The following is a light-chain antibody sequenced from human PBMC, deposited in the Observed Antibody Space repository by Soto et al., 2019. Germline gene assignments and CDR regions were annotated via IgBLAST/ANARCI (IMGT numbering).Light chain of an antibody. CDR1: QSVNNN. V-gene: IGKV3-15*01. CDR3: QQYSRWPPT. J-gene: IGKJ2*01. Sequence: EIILTQSPASLSVSPGERATLSCRASQSVNNNLAWYQQKPGQAPRLLIYGASTRATGIPGRFRGSGSGTEFTLTITSLQSEDFAAYYCQQYSRWPPTFGQGTKLAIK. CDR2: GAS.